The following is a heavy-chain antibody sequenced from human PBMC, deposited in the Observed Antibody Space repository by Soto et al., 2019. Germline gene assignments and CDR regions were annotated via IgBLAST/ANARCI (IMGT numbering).Heavy chain of an antibody. CDR3: ARMAIDRDFDI. Sequence: SGPTLVNPTQTLTLTCTFSGFSLSTSGMRVSWIRQPPGKALEWLARIDWDDDKFYSTSLKTRLTISKDTSKNQVVLTMTNMDPGDTATYYCARMAIDRDFDIWGQVTMGTFSS. CDR1: GFSLSTSGMR. CDR2: IDWDDDK. J-gene: IGHJ3*02. D-gene: IGHD3-22*01. V-gene: IGHV2-70*04.